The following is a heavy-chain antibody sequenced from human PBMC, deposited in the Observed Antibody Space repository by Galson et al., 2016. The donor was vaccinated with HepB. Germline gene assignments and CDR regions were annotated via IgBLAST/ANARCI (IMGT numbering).Heavy chain of an antibody. D-gene: IGHD2-8*01. J-gene: IGHJ4*02. Sequence: ETLSLTCAVSGASIRPANWWSWVRQPPGKGLEWIGEIYHSGSTNYSPSLQSRVTISVDKSKNQISLTLGSVTAADTAVYYCARGGLIWYQNCFDLWGQGTLVTVSS. V-gene: IGHV4-4*02. CDR3: ARGGLIWYQNCFDL. CDR2: IYHSGST. CDR1: GASIRPANW.